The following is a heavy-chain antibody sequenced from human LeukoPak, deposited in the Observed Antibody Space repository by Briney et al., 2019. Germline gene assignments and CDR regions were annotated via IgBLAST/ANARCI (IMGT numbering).Heavy chain of an antibody. V-gene: IGHV3-21*01. J-gene: IGHJ4*02. CDR3: ARADLGGSCLH. D-gene: IGHD2-15*01. CDR1: GFTFSSYS. Sequence: GGSLRLSCAASGFTFSSYSMNWVRQAPGKGLEWVSSISSSSSYIYYADSVKGRLTISRDNAKNSLYLQMNSLRAEDTAVYYCARADLGGSCLHWGQGTLVTVSS. CDR2: ISSSSSYI.